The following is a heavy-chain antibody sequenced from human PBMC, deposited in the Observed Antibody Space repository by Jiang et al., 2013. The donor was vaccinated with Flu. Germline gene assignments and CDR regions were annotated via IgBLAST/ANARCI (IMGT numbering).Heavy chain of an antibody. CDR3: ARLPDSGFTISEEGF. J-gene: IGHJ4*02. V-gene: IGHV1-46*01. D-gene: IGHD3-3*01. CDR1: GYTFTSYG. CDR2: INPSGGST. Sequence: GAEVKKPGASVKVSCKASGYTFTSYGISWVRQAPGQGLEWMGIINPSGGSTSYAQKFQGRVTMTRDTSTSTVYMELSSLRSEDTAVYYCARLPDSGFTISEEGFWGQGTLVTVSS.